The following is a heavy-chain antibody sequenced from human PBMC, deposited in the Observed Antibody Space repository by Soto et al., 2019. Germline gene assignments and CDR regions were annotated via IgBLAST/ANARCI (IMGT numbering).Heavy chain of an antibody. Sequence: EVQLVESGGGLVQPGGSLRLSCAASGFTFSSYSMNWVRQAPGKGLEWVSYISSSSSTIYYADSVKGRFTISRDNAKNLLYLQMNSLRAADTAVYCCAREADSVDWFDPWGQGTLVTVSS. J-gene: IGHJ5*02. V-gene: IGHV3-48*01. D-gene: IGHD5-12*01. CDR1: GFTFSSYS. CDR2: ISSSSSTI. CDR3: AREADSVDWFDP.